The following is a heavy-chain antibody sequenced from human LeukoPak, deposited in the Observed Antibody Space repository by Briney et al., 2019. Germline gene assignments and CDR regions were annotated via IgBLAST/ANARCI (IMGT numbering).Heavy chain of an antibody. CDR2: ISAYNGNT. D-gene: IGHD4-17*01. V-gene: IGHV1-18*01. Sequence: ASVKVSCKASGYTFTSYGISWVRQAPGQGLEWMGWISAYNGNTNYAQKFQGRVTITADKSTSTAYMELSSLRSEDTAVYYCARGTVTTSGTTDYWGQGTLVTVSS. CDR3: ARGTVTTSGTTDY. CDR1: GYTFTSYG. J-gene: IGHJ4*02.